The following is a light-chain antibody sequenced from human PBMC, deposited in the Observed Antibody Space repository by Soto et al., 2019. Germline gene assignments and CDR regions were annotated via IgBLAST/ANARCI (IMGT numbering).Light chain of an antibody. CDR2: DAS. Sequence: EIVLTQSPATLSLSPGERATLSCRASQSVSSYLAWYQQKPGQAPRLLIYDASNRATGIPARFSGSGSGTFFTLTISSLEPEDFAVYFCQQRRKFGQGTKVEIK. CDR3: QQRRK. V-gene: IGKV3-11*01. J-gene: IGKJ1*01. CDR1: QSVSSY.